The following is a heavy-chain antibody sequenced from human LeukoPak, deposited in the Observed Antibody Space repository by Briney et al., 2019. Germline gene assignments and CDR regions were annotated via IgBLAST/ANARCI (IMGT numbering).Heavy chain of an antibody. J-gene: IGHJ4*02. D-gene: IGHD2-2*01. CDR3: ARGGPYCSSTSCYYLGPIDY. V-gene: IGHV3-21*01. CDR1: GFTFSSYS. CDR2: ISSSSSYI. Sequence: GGSLRLSCAASGFTFSSYSMNWVRQAPGKGLEWVSSISSSSSYIYYADSVKGRFTISRDNAKNSLYLQMNSLRAEDTAVYYCARGGPYCSSTSCYYLGPIDYWGQGTLVTVPS.